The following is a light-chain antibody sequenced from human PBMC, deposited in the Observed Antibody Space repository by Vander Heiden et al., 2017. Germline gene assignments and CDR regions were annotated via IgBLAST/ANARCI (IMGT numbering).Light chain of an antibody. Sequence: DIVMTQSPDSLAVSLGERATINCKSSQSVLYSSNNKNYLAWYQQKPGQPPKLLIYWASTRESGVPDRFSGSGSGTDFTLTISSLQAEDVAVYYWQQDHSTWTFGQGTKVEIK. CDR3: QQDHSTWT. J-gene: IGKJ1*01. CDR2: WAS. V-gene: IGKV4-1*01. CDR1: QSVLYSSNNKNY.